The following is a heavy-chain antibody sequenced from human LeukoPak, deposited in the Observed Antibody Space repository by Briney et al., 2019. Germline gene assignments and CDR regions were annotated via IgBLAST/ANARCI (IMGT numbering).Heavy chain of an antibody. CDR2: ISYDGSNK. CDR1: GFTFSSYG. Sequence: GSLRLSCAASGFTFSSYGMHWVRQAPGKGLEWVAVISYDGSNKYYADSVKGRFTISRDNSKNTLYPQMNSLRAEDTAVYYCARDRPAAIPPYYYYGMDVWGQGTTVTVSS. V-gene: IGHV3-30*03. CDR3: ARDRPAAIPPYYYYGMDV. J-gene: IGHJ6*02. D-gene: IGHD2-2*01.